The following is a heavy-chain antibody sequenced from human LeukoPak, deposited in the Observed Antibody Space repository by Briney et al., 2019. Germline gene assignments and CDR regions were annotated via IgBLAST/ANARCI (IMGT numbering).Heavy chain of an antibody. CDR2: IIPIFGTA. CDR1: GGTFSSYA. V-gene: IGHV1-69*01. J-gene: IGHJ4*02. CDR3: ARDWEYYDSSGYQGDY. Sequence: ASVKVSCKASGGTFSSYAISWVRQAPGQGLEWMGGIIPIFGTANYAQKFQGRVTITADESTSTAYMELSSLRSEDTAVYYCARDWEYYDSSGYQGDYWGQGTLVTVSS. D-gene: IGHD3-22*01.